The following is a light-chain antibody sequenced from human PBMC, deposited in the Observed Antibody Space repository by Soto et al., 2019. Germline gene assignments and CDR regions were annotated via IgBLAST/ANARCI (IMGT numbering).Light chain of an antibody. J-gene: IGKJ1*01. CDR1: QDVRNY. Sequence: AIQMTQSPSSLSASVGDRLTITCRASQDVRNYVGWYQQKPGKAPKFLIYGAFSLETGIPSRFSGSGYGTEFTLTINSLLPEDFATYFSLQDYSWPWTFGQGTKVEV. CDR3: LQDYSWPWT. V-gene: IGKV1-6*01. CDR2: GAF.